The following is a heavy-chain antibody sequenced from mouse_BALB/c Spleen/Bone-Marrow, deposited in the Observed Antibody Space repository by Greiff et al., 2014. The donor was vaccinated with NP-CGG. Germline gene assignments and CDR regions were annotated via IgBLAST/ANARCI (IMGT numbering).Heavy chain of an antibody. Sequence: VQLQQSGPELVKPGASVRISCKVSGYTFTSYYIHWVKQRPGQGLEWIGWIYPGNVNTKYNEKFKGKATLTADKSSSTAYMQLSSLTSEDSAVYFCARDTMDYWGQGTSVTVSS. CDR3: ARDTMDY. CDR2: IYPGNVNT. J-gene: IGHJ4*01. V-gene: IGHV1S56*01. CDR1: GYTFTSYY.